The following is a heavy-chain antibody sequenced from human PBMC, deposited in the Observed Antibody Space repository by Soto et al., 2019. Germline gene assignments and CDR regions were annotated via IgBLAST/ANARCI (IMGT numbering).Heavy chain of an antibody. J-gene: IGHJ6*02. D-gene: IGHD1-20*01. V-gene: IGHV1-58*02. CDR1: GFTFTSSA. CDR2: IVVGSGNT. Sequence: QMQQVQSGPEVKKPGTSVKVSCKASGFTFTSSAMQWVRQARGQRLEWIGWIVVGSGNTNYAQKFQERVTITRDMSTSTAYMELSSLRSEDTAVYYCAAVTGTTYYYYYGMDVWGQGTTVTVSS. CDR3: AAVTGTTYYYYYGMDV.